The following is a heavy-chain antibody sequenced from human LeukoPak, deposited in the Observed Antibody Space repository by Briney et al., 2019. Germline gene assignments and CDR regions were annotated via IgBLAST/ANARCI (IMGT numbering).Heavy chain of an antibody. CDR1: GFTFSSYA. CDR2: ISSSSRYI. V-gene: IGHV3-21*01. Sequence: GGSLRLSCAASGFTFSSYAMSWVRQAPGKGLEWVSSISSSSRYIYYADSLKGRFTISRDNAKNSLYLQMNSLRAEDTAVYYCARALSYANWFDPWGQGTLVTVSS. CDR3: ARALSYANWFDP. D-gene: IGHD3-16*01. J-gene: IGHJ5*02.